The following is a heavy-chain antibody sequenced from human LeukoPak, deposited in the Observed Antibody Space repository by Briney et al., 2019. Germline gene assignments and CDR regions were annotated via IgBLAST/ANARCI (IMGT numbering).Heavy chain of an antibody. CDR1: GYSFTSYW. J-gene: IGHJ4*02. CDR3: ARLDEGFYYDGTGYNF. CDR2: IYPGDSET. V-gene: IGHV5-51*01. Sequence: GESLKISCQGSGYSFTSYWIGWVRQMPGKGLEWMGIIYPGDSETTYSPSFQGQVTISADKSINTAYLQWSTLKASDTAMYYCARLDEGFYYDGTGYNFWGQGTLVTVST. D-gene: IGHD3-22*01.